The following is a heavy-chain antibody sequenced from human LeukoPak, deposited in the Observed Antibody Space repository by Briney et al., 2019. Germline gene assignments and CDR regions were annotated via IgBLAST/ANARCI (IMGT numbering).Heavy chain of an antibody. Sequence: GESLKISCAASGFTFSSYSMNWVRQAPGKGLEWVSAISGSGGSTYYADSVKGRFTISRDNSKNTLYLQMNSLRAEDAAVYYCAKVSDMVRGVTVDYWGQGTLVTVSS. CDR1: GFTFSSYS. V-gene: IGHV3-23*01. CDR3: AKVSDMVRGVTVDY. CDR2: ISGSGGST. D-gene: IGHD3-10*01. J-gene: IGHJ4*02.